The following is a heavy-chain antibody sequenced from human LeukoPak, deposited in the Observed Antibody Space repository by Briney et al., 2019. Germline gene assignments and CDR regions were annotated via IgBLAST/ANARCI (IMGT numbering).Heavy chain of an antibody. CDR3: ARALYSIRYFDR. CDR2: IYYSGST. CDR1: GGPISSGGYY. D-gene: IGHD3-9*01. V-gene: IGHV4-31*03. J-gene: IGHJ4*02. Sequence: SETLSLTCTVSGGPISSGGYYWSWIRQPPGKGLEWIGYIYYSGSTYYNPSLKSRVTISVDTSKNQFSLKLSSVTAADTAVYYCARALYSIRYFDRWGQGTLVTVSS.